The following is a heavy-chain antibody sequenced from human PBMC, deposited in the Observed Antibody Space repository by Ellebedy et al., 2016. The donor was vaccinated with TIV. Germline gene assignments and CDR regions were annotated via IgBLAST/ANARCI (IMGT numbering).Heavy chain of an antibody. D-gene: IGHD3-10*01. CDR3: ASLPDYRVGFVDAPMVWGH. V-gene: IGHV4-4*02. J-gene: IGHJ4*02. CDR2: IYHTGST. CDR1: GDSISRSNW. Sequence: SETLSLTCAVSGDSISRSNWWSWVRQPPGKGLEWIGEIYHTGSTNYNPSLKSRVTISVDKSTNQFSLKLTSVTAADTAIDYCASLPDYRVGFVDAPMVWGHWGQGTLVTVSS.